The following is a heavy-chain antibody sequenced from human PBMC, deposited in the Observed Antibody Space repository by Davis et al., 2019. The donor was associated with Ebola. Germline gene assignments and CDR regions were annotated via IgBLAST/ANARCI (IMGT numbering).Heavy chain of an antibody. J-gene: IGHJ4*02. Sequence: PGGSLGLSCAASGFTFSSYAMSWVRQAPGKGLEWVSAISGSGGSTYYADSVKGRFTISRDNAKNSLHLQMNSLRVEDTAMYYCVSLLRWGQGARVTVSS. CDR3: VSLLR. V-gene: IGHV3-23*01. CDR1: GFTFSSYA. CDR2: ISGSGGST.